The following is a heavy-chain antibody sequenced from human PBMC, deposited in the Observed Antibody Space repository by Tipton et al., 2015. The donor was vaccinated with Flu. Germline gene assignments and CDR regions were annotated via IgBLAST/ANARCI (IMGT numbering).Heavy chain of an antibody. Sequence: RSLRLSCTASGFIFEDYPIHWVRQAPGKGLEWVSGISWNNGNTGYADSVKGRFTISRDNAKNSLFLQMDNLRTEDTALYYCAKVRLGRFSISGWYRDVFDIWGQGTMVTVSS. V-gene: IGHV3-9*01. D-gene: IGHD6-19*01. J-gene: IGHJ3*02. CDR2: ISWNNGNT. CDR3: AKVRLGRFSISGWYRDVFDI. CDR1: GFIFEDYP.